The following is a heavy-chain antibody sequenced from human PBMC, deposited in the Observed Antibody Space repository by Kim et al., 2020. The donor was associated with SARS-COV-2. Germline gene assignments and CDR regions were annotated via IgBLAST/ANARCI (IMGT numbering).Heavy chain of an antibody. D-gene: IGHD6-19*01. J-gene: IGHJ6*02. CDR3: ATDLAQWLASRYFYGMDV. CDR2: ISYDGTNK. Sequence: GGSLRLSCAVSGFTFTDYYMTWIRQAPGKGPEWVSVISYDGTNKYYADSVKGRFTISRDNSKGTLYLHMNSLRIDDTGLYYCATDLAQWLASRYFYGMDVWGQGTTVTVSS. V-gene: IGHV3-30-3*01. CDR1: GFTFTDYY.